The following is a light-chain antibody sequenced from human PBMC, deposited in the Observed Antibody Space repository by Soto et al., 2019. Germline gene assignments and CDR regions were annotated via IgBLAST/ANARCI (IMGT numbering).Light chain of an antibody. Sequence: DIQMTQSPATRAAPVGGRVTLTFRATQSIGTWLAWYQQKPGKFPKLLIHKASSLESGVPSRFSGSGSGTEFTLTTSSLQPDDFATYYCQQYNSYPWTFGQGPK. V-gene: IGKV1-5*03. CDR3: QQYNSYPWT. J-gene: IGKJ1*01. CDR1: QSIGTW. CDR2: KAS.